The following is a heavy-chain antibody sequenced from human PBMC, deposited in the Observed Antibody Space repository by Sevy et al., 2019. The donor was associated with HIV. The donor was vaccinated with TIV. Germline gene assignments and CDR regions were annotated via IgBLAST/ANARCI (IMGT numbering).Heavy chain of an antibody. D-gene: IGHD6-13*01. V-gene: IGHV3-11*01. J-gene: IGHJ4*02. CDR2: ISSSGSTI. CDR1: GFTFSDYY. Sequence: GGSLRLSCAASGFTFSDYYMSWIRQAPGKGLEWVSYISSSGSTIYYADSVKGRFTISRENAKNSLHLQMNSLGAEDTAVYYCARDLGSSSQGFDYWGQGTLVTVSS. CDR3: ARDLGSSSQGFDY.